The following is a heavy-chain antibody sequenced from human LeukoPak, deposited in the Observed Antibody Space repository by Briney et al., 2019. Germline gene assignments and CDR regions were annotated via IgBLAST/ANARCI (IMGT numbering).Heavy chain of an antibody. D-gene: IGHD5-24*01. V-gene: IGHV3-23*01. Sequence: GVSLGLSCAASGFTFSNYAMSWVRQAPGKGLEWVSVISGSGGSTYYGDSVKGRFTISRDNPKNTLYLQMNSLSAEDTAVYYCAKGDEEMATISAFDIWGQGTMVTVSS. CDR2: ISGSGGST. CDR3: AKGDEEMATISAFDI. J-gene: IGHJ3*02. CDR1: GFTFSNYA.